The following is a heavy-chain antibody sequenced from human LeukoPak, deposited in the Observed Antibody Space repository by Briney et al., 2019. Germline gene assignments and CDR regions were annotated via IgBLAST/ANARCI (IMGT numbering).Heavy chain of an antibody. CDR1: GFTFSSYA. CDR3: ARDYSSYYYGSGSYYRPGAFDI. J-gene: IGHJ3*02. D-gene: IGHD3-10*01. V-gene: IGHV3-23*01. Sequence: GGSLRLSCAASGFTFSSYAMSWVRQAPGKGLEWVSAISGSGGSTYYADSVKGRFTISRDNSKNTLYLQMNSLRAEDTAVYYCARDYSSYYYGSGSYYRPGAFDIWGQGTMVTVSS. CDR2: ISGSGGST.